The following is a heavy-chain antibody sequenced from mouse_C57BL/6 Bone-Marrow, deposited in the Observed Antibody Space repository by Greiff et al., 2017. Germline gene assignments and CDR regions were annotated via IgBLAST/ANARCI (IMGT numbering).Heavy chain of an antibody. CDR1: GFSLTSYG. J-gene: IGHJ2*01. CDR3: ARGDYGSSWYFDY. D-gene: IGHD1-1*01. V-gene: IGHV2-2*01. Sequence: QVQLKESGPGLVQPSQSLSITCTVSGFSLTSYGVHWVRQSPGKGLEWLGVIWSGGSTAYNAALISRLSIRTYNAKCQVVFKMNSLQADDTAIDYCARGDYGSSWYFDYWGQGTTLTVSS. CDR2: IWSGGST.